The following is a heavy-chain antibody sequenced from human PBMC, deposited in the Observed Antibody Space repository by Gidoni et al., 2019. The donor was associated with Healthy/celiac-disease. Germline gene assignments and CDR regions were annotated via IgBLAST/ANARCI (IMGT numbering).Heavy chain of an antibody. Sequence: DVQLVQSVAEVTKPGASLQISCQGSGYSFTSYWIGWLRQMPGKGLEWMGIIYPGYSDTRYSTSFQGQVTISADKSINTAYRQWSSQKAADTAMYYCAKWGPGYVDLWGRGTLVTVSS. CDR1: GYSFTSYW. CDR3: AKWGPGYVDL. V-gene: IGHV5-51*01. CDR2: IYPGYSDT. D-gene: IGHD2-8*01. J-gene: IGHJ2*01.